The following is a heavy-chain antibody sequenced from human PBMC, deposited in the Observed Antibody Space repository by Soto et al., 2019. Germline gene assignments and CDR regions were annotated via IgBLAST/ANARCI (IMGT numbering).Heavy chain of an antibody. D-gene: IGHD4-17*01. CDR1: GFTFSSFA. V-gene: IGHV3-23*01. CDR3: AKEDYGDVDC. Sequence: EVQLLESGGDLVQPGGSLRLSCAASGFTFSSFAMSRARQAPGKGLQWVSSISGSGTGTYYAGSVRGRFTISRDNSKNTLYLQMNSLRADDTALYYCAKEDYGDVDCWGQGTLVTVSS. J-gene: IGHJ4*02. CDR2: ISGSGTGT.